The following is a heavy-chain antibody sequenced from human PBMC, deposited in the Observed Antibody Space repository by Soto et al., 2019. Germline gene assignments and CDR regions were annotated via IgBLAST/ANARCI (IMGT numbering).Heavy chain of an antibody. J-gene: IGHJ3*02. D-gene: IGHD2-21*01. CDR1: GASVSNYY. V-gene: IGHV4-59*02. CDR2: IHYTGDS. Sequence: QVQLHESGPGLMEPSETLSLTCTVSGASVSNYYWNWVRQPPGKGLEWIGYIHYTGDSKYNPSLKSRVTMSVDTSKNQFSLKMTSVTAADTAVYYCARWGHPAVKAYDIWGQGAMVTVSS. CDR3: ARWGHPAVKAYDI.